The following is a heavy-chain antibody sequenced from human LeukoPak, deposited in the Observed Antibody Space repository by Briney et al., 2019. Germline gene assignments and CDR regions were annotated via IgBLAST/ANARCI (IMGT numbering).Heavy chain of an antibody. CDR1: GFTFSSYG. J-gene: IGHJ4*02. Sequence: PGGSLRLSCAASGFTFSSYGMHWVRQAPGKGLEWVAVISYDGSNKYYADSVKGRFTISRDNSKNTLYLQMSSLRAEDTAVYYCAKDTVGLLASDYWGQGTLVTVSS. CDR2: ISYDGSNK. D-gene: IGHD4-17*01. V-gene: IGHV3-30*18. CDR3: AKDTVGLLASDY.